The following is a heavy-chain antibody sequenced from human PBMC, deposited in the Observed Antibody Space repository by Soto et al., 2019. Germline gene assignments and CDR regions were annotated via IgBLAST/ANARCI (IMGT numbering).Heavy chain of an antibody. V-gene: IGHV3-9*01. Sequence: PGGSLRLSCAASGFTFDDYAMHWVRQAPGKGLEWVSGISWNSGSIGYADSVKGRFTISRDNAKNSLYLQMNSLRAEDTALYYCAKDASAPWELDHYYGMDVWGQGTTVTVSS. CDR2: ISWNSGSI. D-gene: IGHD1-26*01. J-gene: IGHJ6*02. CDR1: GFTFDDYA. CDR3: AKDASAPWELDHYYGMDV.